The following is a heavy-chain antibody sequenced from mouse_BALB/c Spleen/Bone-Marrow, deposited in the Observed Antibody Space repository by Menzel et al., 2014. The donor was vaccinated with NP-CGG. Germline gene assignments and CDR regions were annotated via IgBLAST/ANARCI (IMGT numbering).Heavy chain of an antibody. CDR2: IWAGGNT. D-gene: IGHD3-1*01. CDR1: GFSLTRYD. J-gene: IGHJ3*01. V-gene: IGHV2-9*02. Sequence: VKLMESGPGLVAPSQSLSIPCTVSGFSLTRYDVHWVRQPPGKGLEWLGVIWAGGNTNYNSALMSRLSISKDNSKSQVFLKMNSLENDDTATYYCARARATSWFAYWGQGTLVTVSA. CDR3: ARARATSWFAY.